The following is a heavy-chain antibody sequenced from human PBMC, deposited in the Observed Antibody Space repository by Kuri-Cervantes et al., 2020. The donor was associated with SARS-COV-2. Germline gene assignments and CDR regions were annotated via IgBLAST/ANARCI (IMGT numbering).Heavy chain of an antibody. J-gene: IGHJ3*02. V-gene: IGHV4-4*07. CDR1: GGSISSYY. D-gene: IGHD4-17*01. CDR2: IYPSGST. CDR3: ARYDYGDYVDAFDI. Sequence: SETLSLTCTVSGGSISSYYWSWIRQPAGKGLEWIGRIYPSGSTNYNPSLKSRVTMSVDTSKNQLSLKLSPVTAADTAVYYCARYDYGDYVDAFDIWGQGTMVTVSS.